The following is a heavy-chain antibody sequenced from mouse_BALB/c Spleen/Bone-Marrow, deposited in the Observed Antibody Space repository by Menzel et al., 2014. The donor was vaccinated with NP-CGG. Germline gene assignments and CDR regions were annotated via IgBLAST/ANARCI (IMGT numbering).Heavy chain of an antibody. D-gene: IGHD2-4*01. CDR2: ISYSGSS. CDR3: ARYDYDVGYFDH. CDR1: GYSITSDYA. J-gene: IGHJ2*01. Sequence: EVKLQESGPGLVKPSQSLSLTCTVTGYSITSDYAWNWIRQFPGNKLEWMGYISYSGSSSYNPSLESRISITRDTSKTQFFLQLHSVTTEDTATYYCARYDYDVGYFDHWGQGTTLTVSS. V-gene: IGHV3-2*02.